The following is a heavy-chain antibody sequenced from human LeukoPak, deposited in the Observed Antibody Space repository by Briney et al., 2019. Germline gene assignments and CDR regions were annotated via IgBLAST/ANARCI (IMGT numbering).Heavy chain of an antibody. Sequence: GRSLRLSCAASGFTFSSYGMHWARQAPGKGLEWVAVIWYDGSNKYYADSVKGRFTISRDNSKNTLYLQMNSLRAEDTAVYYCAKDREMATMDYWGQGTLVTVSS. CDR2: IWYDGSNK. V-gene: IGHV3-33*06. J-gene: IGHJ4*02. D-gene: IGHD5-24*01. CDR1: GFTFSSYG. CDR3: AKDREMATMDY.